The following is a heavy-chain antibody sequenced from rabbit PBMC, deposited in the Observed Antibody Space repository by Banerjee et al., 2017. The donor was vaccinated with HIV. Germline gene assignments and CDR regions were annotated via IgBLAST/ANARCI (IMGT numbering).Heavy chain of an antibody. CDR1: GFDISRQY. Sequence: QEQLKETGGGLVQPGGSLTLTCTASGFDISRQYMTWVRQAPGKGLEYIGYITYRGSAYYASWVNGRFTISRENTQNTLYLQLNSLTAADTATYFCTRSQVAGAWDLWGPGTLVTVS. J-gene: IGHJ4*01. V-gene: IGHV1S29*01. CDR3: TRSQVAGAWDL. D-gene: IGHD4-1*01. CDR2: ITYRGSA.